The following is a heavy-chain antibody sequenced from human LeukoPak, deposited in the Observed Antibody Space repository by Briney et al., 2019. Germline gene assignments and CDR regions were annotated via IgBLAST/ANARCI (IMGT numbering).Heavy chain of an antibody. V-gene: IGHV3-30*02. CDR3: AKDGYGLDN. CDR1: GFTFSDFG. D-gene: IGHD5-12*01. Sequence: GGSLRLSCAASGFTFSDFGMEWVRQAPGKGLEWVAFIRHDGSDKYYADSVKGRFTISRDNSKNTVDLQMNSLGHADTAVYYCAKDGYGLDNWGQGTLVTVSS. J-gene: IGHJ4*02. CDR2: IRHDGSDK.